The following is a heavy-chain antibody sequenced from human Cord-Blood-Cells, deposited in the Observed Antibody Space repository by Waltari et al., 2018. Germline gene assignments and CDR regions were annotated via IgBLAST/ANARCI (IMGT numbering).Heavy chain of an antibody. CDR2: MNPNSGNT. CDR3: ARGESSSWYYYYYGMDV. D-gene: IGHD6-13*01. CDR1: GYTFPSYD. V-gene: IGHV1-8*01. Sequence: QVQLVQSGAEVKKPGASMKVSCKASGYTFPSYDINWLPQATGKGLEWMGWMNPNSGNTGYAQKFQGRVTMTRNTSISTAYMELSSLRSEDTAVYYCARGESSSWYYYYYGMDVWGQGTTV. J-gene: IGHJ6*02.